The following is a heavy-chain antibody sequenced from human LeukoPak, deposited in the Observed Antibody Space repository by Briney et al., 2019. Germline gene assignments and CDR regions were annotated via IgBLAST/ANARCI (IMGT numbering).Heavy chain of an antibody. CDR3: ARWKYESSGYFDS. CDR2: IYYTGST. J-gene: IGHJ4*02. D-gene: IGHD3-22*01. CDR1: GGSITSDSHY. V-gene: IGHV4-61*01. Sequence: SETLSLYCTVTGGSITSDSHYWSWIRQPPGKGLELVGYIYYTGSTNYNPSLKSRVTISVDTSKSRFSLKLTSVTAADTAMYYCARWKYESSGYFDSWGQGTLVTVSS.